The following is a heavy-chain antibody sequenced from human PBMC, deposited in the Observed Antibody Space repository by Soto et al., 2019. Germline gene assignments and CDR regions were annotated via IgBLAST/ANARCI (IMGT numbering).Heavy chain of an antibody. CDR1: GDSVSSNSAA. CDR2: TYYRSKWYN. D-gene: IGHD3-10*01. CDR3: ARDLGHTHYYGSGSYYWSRNNPTNWFDP. J-gene: IGHJ5*02. V-gene: IGHV6-1*01. Sequence: SQTLSLTCAISGDSVSSNSAAWNWIRQSPSRGLEWLGRTYYRSKWYNDYAVSVKSRITINPDTSKNQFSLQLHSVTPEDTAVYYCARDLGHTHYYGSGSYYWSRNNPTNWFDPWGQGTLVTVS.